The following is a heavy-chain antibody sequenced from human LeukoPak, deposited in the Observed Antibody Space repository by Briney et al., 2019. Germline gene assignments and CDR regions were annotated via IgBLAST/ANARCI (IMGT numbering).Heavy chain of an antibody. Sequence: SQTLSLTCTVSGTSINRGTHYWSWVRQAAGKGLQWLGRVYATGNTNYNPSLWSRLSISIDTSRNQFSLRLGSVTAADTGIYYCARDQSYYSDTGSDYWGQGKMVIVSS. J-gene: IGHJ4*02. D-gene: IGHD2-8*02. CDR1: GTSINRGTHY. CDR2: VYATGNT. V-gene: IGHV4-61*02. CDR3: ARDQSYYSDTGSDY.